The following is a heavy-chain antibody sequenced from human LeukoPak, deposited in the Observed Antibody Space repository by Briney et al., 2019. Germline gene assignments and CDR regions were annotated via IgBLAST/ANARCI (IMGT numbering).Heavy chain of an antibody. Sequence: SETLSLTCTVSGGSISSNNYYWDWIRQPPGKGLEWIGYIYYSGSTNYNPSLKSRVTISVDTSKNQFSLKLSSVTAADTAVYYCARGLGSSWTYYFDYWGQGTLVTVSS. J-gene: IGHJ4*02. D-gene: IGHD6-13*01. CDR3: ARGLGSSWTYYFDY. CDR2: IYYSGST. V-gene: IGHV4-61*05. CDR1: GGSISSNNYY.